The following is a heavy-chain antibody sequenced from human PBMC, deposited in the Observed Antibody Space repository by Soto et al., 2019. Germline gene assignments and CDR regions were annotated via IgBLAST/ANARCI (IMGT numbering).Heavy chain of an antibody. V-gene: IGHV1-2*04. CDR1: GYTFTGYY. J-gene: IGHJ3*02. CDR3: ARFTMVRGTDAFDI. D-gene: IGHD3-10*01. CDR2: INPNSGGT. Sequence: ASVKVSCKASGYTFTGYYMHWVRQAPGQGLEWMGWINPNSGGTNYAQKFQGWVTMTRDTSISTAYMELSRLRSDDTAVYYCARFTMVRGTDAFDIWGQGTXVTVSS.